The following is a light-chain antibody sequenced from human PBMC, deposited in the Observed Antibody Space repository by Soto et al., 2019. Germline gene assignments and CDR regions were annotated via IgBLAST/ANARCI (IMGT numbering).Light chain of an antibody. J-gene: IGKJ1*01. CDR1: QSVSSN. Sequence: EIVMTQSPATLSVSPGERATLSFRASQSVSSNLAWHQQKPGQAPRLLIYYASTRATGIPARFSGSGSGTEFTLTISSLQSEDFAVYYCQQYNNWPRTFGQGTKVDI. V-gene: IGKV3-15*01. CDR3: QQYNNWPRT. CDR2: YAS.